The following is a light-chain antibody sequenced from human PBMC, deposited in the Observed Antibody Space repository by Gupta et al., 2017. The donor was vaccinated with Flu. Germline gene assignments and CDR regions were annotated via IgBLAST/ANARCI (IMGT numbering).Light chain of an antibody. CDR2: EDG. CDR3: SSDSGGDTGV. J-gene: IGLJ3*02. Sequence: SVTISCTGTSNDVGSYYRYYWYQQSPGTAPKLIITEDGSRPSGVPDRLSGSKSGGTASLTITRRQHEEEADYYCSSDSGGDTGVFGGGTKLTVL. V-gene: IGLV2-18*02. CDR1: SNDVGSYYR.